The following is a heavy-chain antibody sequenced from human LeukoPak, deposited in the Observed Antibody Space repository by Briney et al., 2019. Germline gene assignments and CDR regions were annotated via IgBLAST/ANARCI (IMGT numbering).Heavy chain of an antibody. D-gene: IGHD3-9*01. Sequence: PGGSLRLSCAASGFTFTNYAMNWVRQAPGKGLEWVATVSYDGTDTSYADSVKGRFAIFRDNSKNTLYLQMNSLRSEDTAVYYCASTGYYDILTGYGGGDYGMDVWGQGTTVTVSS. CDR1: GFTFTNYA. CDR3: ASTGYYDILTGYGGGDYGMDV. CDR2: VSYDGTDT. V-gene: IGHV3-30*09. J-gene: IGHJ6*02.